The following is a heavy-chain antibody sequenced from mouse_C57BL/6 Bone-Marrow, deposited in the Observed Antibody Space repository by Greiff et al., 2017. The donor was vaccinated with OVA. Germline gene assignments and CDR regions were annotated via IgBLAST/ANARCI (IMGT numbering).Heavy chain of an antibody. CDR2: IRSKSNNYAT. J-gene: IGHJ2*01. CDR1: GFSFNTYA. D-gene: IGHD3-2*02. CDR3: VRQDSSGSNYFDY. V-gene: IGHV10-1*01. Sequence: EVQGVESGGGLVQPKGSLKLSCAASGFSFNTYAMNWVRQAPGKGLEWVARIRSKSNNYATYYADSVKDRFTISRDDSESMLYLQMNNLKTEDTAMYYCVRQDSSGSNYFDYWGQGTTLTVSS.